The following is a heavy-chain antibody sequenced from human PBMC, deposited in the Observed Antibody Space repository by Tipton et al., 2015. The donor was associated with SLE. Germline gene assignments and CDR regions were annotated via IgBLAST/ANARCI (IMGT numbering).Heavy chain of an antibody. CDR3: ASELGSFGFDY. J-gene: IGHJ4*02. D-gene: IGHD3-16*01. Sequence: QVQLVQSGGGVVQPGRSLRLSCAASGFTFSSYGTHWVRQAPGKGLEWVAVISYDGSNKYYADSVKGRFTISRDNSKNTLYLQMNSLRAEDTAVYYCASELGSFGFDYWGQGTLVIVSS. V-gene: IGHV3-30*03. CDR2: ISYDGSNK. CDR1: GFTFSSYG.